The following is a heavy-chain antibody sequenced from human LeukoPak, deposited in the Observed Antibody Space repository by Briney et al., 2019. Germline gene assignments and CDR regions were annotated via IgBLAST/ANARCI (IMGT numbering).Heavy chain of an antibody. J-gene: IGHJ4*02. CDR1: GFTFKSYV. Sequence: GGSLRLSCTASGFTFKSYVMTWVRQAPGKGLEWVSAISGSGETTYYAASVKGRFTISRDNAKNTLYLQMNSLRAEDTAVYYCARGTVGIYYDSSGSFDYWGQGTLVTVSS. V-gene: IGHV3-23*01. D-gene: IGHD3-22*01. CDR3: ARGTVGIYYDSSGSFDY. CDR2: ISGSGETT.